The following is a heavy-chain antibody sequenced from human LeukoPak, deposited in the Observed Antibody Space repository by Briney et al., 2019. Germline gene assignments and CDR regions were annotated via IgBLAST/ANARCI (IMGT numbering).Heavy chain of an antibody. Sequence: GGSLRLSCAASGFTFSSYGMHWVRQAPGKGLEWVAFIRYDGSNKYYADFVKGRFTISRDNSKNTLYLQMNSLRAEDTAVYYCAKSYYDSSGYRGDFDSWGQGTQVTVSS. J-gene: IGHJ4*02. CDR2: IRYDGSNK. D-gene: IGHD3-22*01. CDR3: AKSYYDSSGYRGDFDS. V-gene: IGHV3-30*02. CDR1: GFTFSSYG.